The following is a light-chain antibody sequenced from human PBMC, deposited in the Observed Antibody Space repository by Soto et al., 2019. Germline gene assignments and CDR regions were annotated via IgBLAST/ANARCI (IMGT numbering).Light chain of an antibody. Sequence: EIVLTQSPATLSLSPGERATLSCRASQSVSSYLAWYQQKPGQAPRLLIYDASNRATGIPARFSGSGSGTDFTLTISSLEPEDFAVYYCQQRSNWPPITXGQGX. J-gene: IGKJ5*01. V-gene: IGKV3-11*01. CDR1: QSVSSY. CDR3: QQRSNWPPIT. CDR2: DAS.